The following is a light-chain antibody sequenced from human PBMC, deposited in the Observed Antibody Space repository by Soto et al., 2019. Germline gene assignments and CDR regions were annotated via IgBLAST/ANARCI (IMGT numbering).Light chain of an antibody. CDR1: SGSLS. CDR3: AGRDDSLSGLYV. Sequence: QAVVTQPPSASGTPGQRVTISCSASSGSLSVDWYQHLPGTAPKLLIYSNYQRPSGVPDRFSGSKSGTSASLVISGLQSEDEADYYCAGRDDSLSGLYVFGTGTKLTVL. J-gene: IGLJ1*01. CDR2: SNY. V-gene: IGLV1-44*01.